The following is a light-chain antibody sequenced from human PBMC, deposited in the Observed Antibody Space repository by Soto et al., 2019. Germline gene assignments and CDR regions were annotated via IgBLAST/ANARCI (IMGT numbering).Light chain of an antibody. CDR1: QNIAEF. V-gene: IGKV1-39*01. CDR2: GTS. Sequence: DVQMTQSPSSLSASIGDRVTLTCRASQNIAEFLNWYQVKSDKGPKLLIYGTSTLQSGVPSRFSGGGSGTEFTLTISNLHPEDFAVYYCQQFYSPVLSFGGRTRVELK. J-gene: IGKJ4*01. CDR3: QQFYSPVLS.